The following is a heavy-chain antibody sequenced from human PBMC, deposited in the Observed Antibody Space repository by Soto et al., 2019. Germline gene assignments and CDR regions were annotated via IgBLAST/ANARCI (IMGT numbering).Heavy chain of an antibody. V-gene: IGHV3-11*06. CDR2: ISSSSSYT. Sequence: LRLSCAASGFTFSDYYMSWIRQAPGKGLEWVSYISSSSSYTNYADSVKGRFTISIDNAKDSLYLHMNSLRDEDTAVYYCARNMEPDYYDSSGYYRPYYYHGIDVWGPGTTVTVSS. J-gene: IGHJ6*02. D-gene: IGHD3-22*01. CDR3: ARNMEPDYYDSSGYYRPYYYHGIDV. CDR1: GFTFSDYY.